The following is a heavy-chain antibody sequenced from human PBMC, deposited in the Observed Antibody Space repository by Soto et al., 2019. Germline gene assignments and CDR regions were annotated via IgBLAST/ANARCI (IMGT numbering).Heavy chain of an antibody. CDR3: ARQDPGYDFWSGYYRALRYFDY. CDR2: INHSGST. Sequence: SETLSLTCAVYGGSFSGYYWSWIRQPPGKGLERIGEINHSGSTNYNPSLKSRVTISVDTSKNQFSLKLSSVTAADTAVYYCARQDPGYDFWSGYYRALRYFDYWGQGTLVTVSS. CDR1: GGSFSGYY. V-gene: IGHV4-34*01. J-gene: IGHJ4*02. D-gene: IGHD3-3*01.